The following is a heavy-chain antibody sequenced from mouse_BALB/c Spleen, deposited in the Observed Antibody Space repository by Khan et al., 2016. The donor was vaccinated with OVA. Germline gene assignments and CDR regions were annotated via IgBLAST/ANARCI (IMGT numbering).Heavy chain of an antibody. V-gene: IGHV1-26*01. J-gene: IGHJ3*01. CDR2: VNPNTGNT. CDR3: ARGYDFFAY. Sequence: VQLQQSGPDLVKPGASVKMSCKASGYSFTGYYMNWVKQSHGKSLESIGRVNPNTGNTNYNQKFRGKAILIVDTSSSTAYMELRSLTSEDPAVYYCARGYDFFAYWGQGTLVTVSA. CDR1: GYSFTGYY. D-gene: IGHD2-14*01.